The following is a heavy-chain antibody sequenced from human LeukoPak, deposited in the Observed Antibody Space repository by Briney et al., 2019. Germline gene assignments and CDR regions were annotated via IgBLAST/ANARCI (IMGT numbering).Heavy chain of an antibody. CDR2: IIPIFGTA. D-gene: IGHD4-17*01. Sequence: GASVKVSCKASGGTFSIYAISWVRQAPGQGLEWMGGIIPIFGTANYAQKFQSRVTLTADESTSTAYMELSSLRSEVTAVYYCAREGGMTTVTTGAFDYWGQGTLVTVSS. J-gene: IGHJ4*02. CDR1: GGTFSIYA. CDR3: AREGGMTTVTTGAFDY. V-gene: IGHV1-69*01.